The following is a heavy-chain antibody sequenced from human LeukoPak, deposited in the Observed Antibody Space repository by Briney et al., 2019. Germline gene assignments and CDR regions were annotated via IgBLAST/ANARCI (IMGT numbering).Heavy chain of an antibody. J-gene: IGHJ4*02. CDR1: GFIFSSYW. CDR2: INSDGSST. CDR3: ARRVVVPAAPYYFDY. D-gene: IGHD2-2*01. V-gene: IGHV3-74*01. Sequence: GGSLRLSCAASGFIFSSYWMHWVRQAPGKGLVWVSRINSDGSSTSHADSVKGRFTISRDNAKNTLYLQMNSLRAEDTAVYYCARRVVVPAAPYYFDYWGQGTLVTVSS.